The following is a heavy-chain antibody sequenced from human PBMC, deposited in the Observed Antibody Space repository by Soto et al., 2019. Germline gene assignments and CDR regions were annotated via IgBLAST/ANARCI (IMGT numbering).Heavy chain of an antibody. CDR3: ARENEWSWELLGAFDI. V-gene: IGHV4-30-4*01. Sequence: QVQLQESGPGLVKPSQTLSLTCTVSGGSISSGDYYWSWIRQPPGKGLEWIGYIYYSGSTYYNPSLKSRVTISVDTSKNQFSLKLSSVTAADTAVYYCARENEWSWELLGAFDIWGQWTMVTVSS. CDR2: IYYSGST. CDR1: GGSISSGDYY. J-gene: IGHJ3*02. D-gene: IGHD1-26*01.